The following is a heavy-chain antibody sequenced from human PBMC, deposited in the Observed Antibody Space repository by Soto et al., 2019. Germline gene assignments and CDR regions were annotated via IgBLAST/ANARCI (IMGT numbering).Heavy chain of an antibody. CDR2: IYYSGST. Sequence: QVQLQESGPGLVKPSETLSLTCTVSGGSISSYYWSCIRQPPGKGLEWIGYIYYSGSTNYNPSLKSRVTMSVDTSRNQFSLKLSSVTAADTAVYYCASAPNNYYFDYWGKGTLVTVSS. V-gene: IGHV4-59*01. CDR3: ASAPNNYYFDY. D-gene: IGHD1-1*01. J-gene: IGHJ4*02. CDR1: GGSISSYY.